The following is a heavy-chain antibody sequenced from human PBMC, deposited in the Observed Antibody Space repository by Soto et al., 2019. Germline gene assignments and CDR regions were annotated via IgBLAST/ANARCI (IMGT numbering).Heavy chain of an antibody. J-gene: IGHJ4*02. CDR2: VFHTGNT. CDR1: GDSISSSVW. D-gene: IGHD7-27*01. V-gene: IGHV4-4*02. CDR3: ARKAWVRFDY. Sequence: SETLSRTCAVSGDSISSSVWWTWVCQPPGKGLEWIGEVFHTGNTNYNPSLKSRVTMSVDQSTNEFSLKVTSVTAADTAIYYCARKAWVRFDYWGQGALVTVSS.